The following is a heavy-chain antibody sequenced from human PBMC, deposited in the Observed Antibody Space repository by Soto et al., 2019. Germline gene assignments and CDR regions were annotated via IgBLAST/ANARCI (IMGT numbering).Heavy chain of an antibody. J-gene: IGHJ5*02. CDR3: ARLVFDWLLIGGEGRFDP. D-gene: IGHD3-9*01. V-gene: IGHV2-5*02. CDR2: VYWDGER. CDR1: GFSLGISGVG. Sequence: SGPRLVNPTQTLTLTCTFSGFSLGISGVGVGWIRQPPGRSLEWLALVYWDGERRYNPSLKRRLTITKDTSKNQVVLKMTYVESVDTATYYCARLVFDWLLIGGEGRFDPWGQGILVTVS.